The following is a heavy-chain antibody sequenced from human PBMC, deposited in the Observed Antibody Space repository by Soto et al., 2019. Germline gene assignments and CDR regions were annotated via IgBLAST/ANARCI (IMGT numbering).Heavy chain of an antibody. CDR3: AKDPPSLRYFDWLPDDAFDI. Sequence: GGSLRLSCAASGFTFSSYAMSWVRQAPGKGLEWVSAISGSGGSTYYADSVKGRFTISRDNSKNTLYLQMNSLRAEDTAVYYCAKDPPSLRYFDWLPDDAFDIWGQGTMVTVSS. J-gene: IGHJ3*02. CDR1: GFTFSSYA. D-gene: IGHD3-9*01. V-gene: IGHV3-23*01. CDR2: ISGSGGST.